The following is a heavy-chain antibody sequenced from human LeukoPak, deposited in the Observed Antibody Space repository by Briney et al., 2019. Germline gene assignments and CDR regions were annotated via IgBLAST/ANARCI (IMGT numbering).Heavy chain of an antibody. Sequence: GGSLRLSCAASGFTFSSYSMNWVRQAPGKGLEWVSSISSSSSYIYYADSVKGRFTTSRDNAKNSLYLQMNSLRAEDTAVYYCARTYYYGSGSYRPYDYWGQGTLVTVSS. J-gene: IGHJ4*02. V-gene: IGHV3-21*01. CDR2: ISSSSSYI. D-gene: IGHD3-10*01. CDR3: ARTYYYGSGSYRPYDY. CDR1: GFTFSSYS.